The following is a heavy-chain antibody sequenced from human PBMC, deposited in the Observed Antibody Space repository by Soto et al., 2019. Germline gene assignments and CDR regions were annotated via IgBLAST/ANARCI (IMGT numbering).Heavy chain of an antibody. D-gene: IGHD4-4*01. Sequence: PSETLSLTCTVSGGSISSSSYYWGWIRQPPGKGLEWIGSIYYSGSTYYNPSLRSRLTISLDTSKNQFSLKLSSVTAADTAVYYCARHPSNFWFDPWGQGTPVTVSS. CDR1: GGSISSSSYY. J-gene: IGHJ5*02. CDR2: IYYSGST. CDR3: ARHPSNFWFDP. V-gene: IGHV4-39*01.